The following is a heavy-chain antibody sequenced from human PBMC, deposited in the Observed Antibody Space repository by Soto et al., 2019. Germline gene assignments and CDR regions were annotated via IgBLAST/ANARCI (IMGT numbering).Heavy chain of an antibody. J-gene: IGHJ4*02. CDR2: IKSDGTVT. Sequence: EVQLVESGGGLVQPGGSLRLSCVVSGITFSTYRMHWVRQAPGKGLVWVSHIKSDGTVTHYTDSVRGRFIISRDKAKNKLFRQRNSLGAEDTAVYYGARENYAFWSGYSLAYWGQGTLFTVSS. CDR1: GITFSTYR. V-gene: IGHV3-74*01. CDR3: ARENYAFWSGYSLAY. D-gene: IGHD3-3*01.